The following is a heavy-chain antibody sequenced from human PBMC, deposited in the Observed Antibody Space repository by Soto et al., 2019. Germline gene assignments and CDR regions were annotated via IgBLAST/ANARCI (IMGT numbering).Heavy chain of an antibody. CDR3: ARGGRAMVRGVITQFYMDV. J-gene: IGHJ6*03. D-gene: IGHD3-10*01. CDR1: GGSFSGYY. CDR2: INHSGST. Sequence: SETLSLTCAVYGGSFSGYYWSWIRQPPGKGLEWIGEINHSGSTNYNPSLKSRVTISVDTSKNQFSLKLSSVTAADTAVYYCARGGRAMVRGVITQFYMDVWGKGTTVTVSS. V-gene: IGHV4-34*01.